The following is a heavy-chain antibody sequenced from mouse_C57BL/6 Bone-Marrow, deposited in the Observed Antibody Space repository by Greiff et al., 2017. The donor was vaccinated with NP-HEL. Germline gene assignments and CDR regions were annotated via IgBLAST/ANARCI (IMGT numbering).Heavy chain of an antibody. V-gene: IGHV5-17*01. CDR2: ISSGSSTI. CDR3: ARAYYSNYPWFAY. D-gene: IGHD2-5*01. CDR1: GFTFSDYG. J-gene: IGHJ3*01. Sequence: EVHLVESGGGLVKPGGSLKLSCAASGFTFSDYGMHWVRQAPEKGLEWVAYISSGSSTIYYADTGKGRFTISRDNAKNTLFLQMTSLRSEDTAMYYCARAYYSNYPWFAYWGQGTLVTVSA.